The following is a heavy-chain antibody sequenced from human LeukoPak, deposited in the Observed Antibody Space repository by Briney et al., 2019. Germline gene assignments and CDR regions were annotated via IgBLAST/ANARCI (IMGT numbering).Heavy chain of an antibody. CDR3: AREPYSSSWYGYFDY. CDR1: GGSISSYY. Sequence: SETLSLTCTVSGGSISSYYWSWIRQPPGKGLEWIGYIYYSGSTNYNPSLKSRVTISVDTSKNQFSLKLSSVTAADTAAYYCAREPYSSSWYGYFDYWGQGTLVTVSS. D-gene: IGHD6-13*01. V-gene: IGHV4-59*01. CDR2: IYYSGST. J-gene: IGHJ4*02.